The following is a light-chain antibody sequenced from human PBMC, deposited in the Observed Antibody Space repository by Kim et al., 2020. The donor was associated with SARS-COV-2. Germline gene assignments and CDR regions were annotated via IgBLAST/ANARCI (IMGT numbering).Light chain of an antibody. V-gene: IGLV2-14*03. CDR3: SSYAGSITWV. CDR2: DVS. J-gene: IGLJ3*02. Sequence: GQSITISCTGTSSDVGGYNYVSWYQQHPGKAPKLIIYDVSKRPSGVSNRFSGSKSGNTASLTISGLQAEDEADYYCSSYAGSITWVFGGGTQLTVL. CDR1: SSDVGGYNY.